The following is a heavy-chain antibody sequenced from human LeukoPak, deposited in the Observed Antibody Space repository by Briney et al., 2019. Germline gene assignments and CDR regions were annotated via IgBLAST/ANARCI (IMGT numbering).Heavy chain of an antibody. Sequence: RSGGSLRLSCAASGFTFSSYAMSWVRQAPGKGLEWVSAISGSGGSTYYADSVKGRFTISRDNSKNTLDLQLNSLRAEDTAVYYCASVPQPLWAFDLWGQGTIVTVSS. V-gene: IGHV3-23*01. J-gene: IGHJ3*01. D-gene: IGHD2-21*01. CDR3: ASVPQPLWAFDL. CDR1: GFTFSSYA. CDR2: ISGSGGST.